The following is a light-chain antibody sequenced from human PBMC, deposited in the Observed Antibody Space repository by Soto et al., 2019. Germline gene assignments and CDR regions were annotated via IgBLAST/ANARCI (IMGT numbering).Light chain of an antibody. J-gene: IGKJ5*01. CDR3: QKYNSVPIT. CDR2: AAS. Sequence: DIQMTQSPSSLSASVGDRVTITCRASQGISNNLAWYQQKPGKVPKVLIYAASTLQSGVPARFSGSGSGTDFTLTISSLQPEDVATYYCQKYNSVPITFGQGTRLEIK. CDR1: QGISNN. V-gene: IGKV1-27*01.